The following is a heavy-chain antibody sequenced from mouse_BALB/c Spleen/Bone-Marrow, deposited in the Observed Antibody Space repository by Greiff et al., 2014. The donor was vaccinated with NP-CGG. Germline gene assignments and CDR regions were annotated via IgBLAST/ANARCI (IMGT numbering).Heavy chain of an antibody. D-gene: IGHD2-3*01. V-gene: IGHV5-17*02. CDR3: ARDDGYYIRNAMDY. Sequence: EVQVVESGGGLVQPGGSRKLSCAASGFTFSSFGMHWVRQAPERGLEWVAYISSGTSTIYYADTVKGRFTISRDNPKNTLFLQMTSLRFEDTAIYYCARDDGYYIRNAMDYWGQGTSVTVSS. CDR1: GFTFSSFG. CDR2: ISSGTSTI. J-gene: IGHJ4*01.